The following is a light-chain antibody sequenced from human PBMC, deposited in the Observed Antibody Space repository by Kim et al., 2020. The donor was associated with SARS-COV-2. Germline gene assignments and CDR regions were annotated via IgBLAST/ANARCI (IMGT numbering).Light chain of an antibody. CDR3: QHYNTYLYT. CDR1: QNINTW. J-gene: IGKJ2*01. Sequence: SASVADRVTITCRASQNINTWLAWYQQKPGTAPNLLIYDASTLERGVPSRFSGSGSGTEFTLTITSLQPDDFATYYCQHYNTYLYTFGEGTKLEI. V-gene: IGKV1-5*01. CDR2: DAS.